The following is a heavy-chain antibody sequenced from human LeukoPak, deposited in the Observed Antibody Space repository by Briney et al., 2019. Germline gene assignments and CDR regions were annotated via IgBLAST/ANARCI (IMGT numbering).Heavy chain of an antibody. D-gene: IGHD4-23*01. CDR2: IYPGDSDT. CDR1: GYRFTSYW. CDR3: ARHTNDYGGYGDY. V-gene: IGHV5-51*01. J-gene: IGHJ4*02. Sequence: GESLKISCKGPGYRFTSYWIGWVRQMPGKGLEWMGIIYPGDSDTRYSPSFQGQVTISADKSISAAYLQWSSLKASDTAMYYCARHTNDYGGYGDYWGQGTLVTVSS.